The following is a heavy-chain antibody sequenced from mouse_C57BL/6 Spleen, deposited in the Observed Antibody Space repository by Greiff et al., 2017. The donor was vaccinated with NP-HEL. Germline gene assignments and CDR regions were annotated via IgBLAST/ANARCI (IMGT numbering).Heavy chain of an antibody. CDR1: GFTFSSYA. V-gene: IGHV5-9-1*02. CDR2: ISSGGDYI. Sequence: EVKLMESGEGLVKPGGSLKLSCAASGFTFSSYAMSWVRQTPEKRLEWVAYISSGGDYIYYADTVKGRFTNSRDNARNTLYLQMSSLKSEDTAMYYCTRSSTMVTNWYFDVWGTGTTVTVSS. J-gene: IGHJ1*03. D-gene: IGHD2-2*01. CDR3: TRSSTMVTNWYFDV.